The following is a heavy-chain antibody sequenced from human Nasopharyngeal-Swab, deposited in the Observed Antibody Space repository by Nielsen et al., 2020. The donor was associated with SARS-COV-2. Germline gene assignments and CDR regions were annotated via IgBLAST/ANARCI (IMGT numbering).Heavy chain of an antibody. CDR3: ARDESYYYYYGMDV. Sequence: SLKISCAASGFTFSSYWMSWVRQAPGKGLEWVANIKQDGSEKYYVDSVKGRFTISRDNAKNSLYLQMNSLRAEDTAVYYCARDESYYYYYGMDVWGQGTTVTVSS. V-gene: IGHV3-7*01. J-gene: IGHJ6*02. CDR2: IKQDGSEK. CDR1: GFTFSSYW.